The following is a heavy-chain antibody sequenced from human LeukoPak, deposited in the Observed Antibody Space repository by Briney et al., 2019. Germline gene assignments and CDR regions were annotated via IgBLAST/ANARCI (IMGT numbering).Heavy chain of an antibody. CDR1: GGSISSYY. CDR2: IYTSGST. CDR3: ARHDSSGPYNAFDI. Sequence: SETLSLTCTVSGGSISSYYWSWIRQPAGKGLEWIGRIYTSGSTNYNPSLKSRVTISVDTSKNQCSLKLNSVTAADTAVYYCARHDSSGPYNAFDIWGQGTMVTVSS. V-gene: IGHV4-4*07. J-gene: IGHJ3*02. D-gene: IGHD3-22*01.